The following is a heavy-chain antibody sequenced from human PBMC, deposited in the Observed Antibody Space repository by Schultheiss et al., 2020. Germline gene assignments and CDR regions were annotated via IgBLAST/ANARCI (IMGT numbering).Heavy chain of an antibody. D-gene: IGHD5-18*01. V-gene: IGHV3-66*01. Sequence: GGSLRLSCAASGFTVSSNYMSWVRQAPGKGLEWVSVIYSGGSTYYADSVKGRFTISRDNSKNTLYLQMNSLRAEDTAVYYCAKDIGVDTATFDYWGQGTLVTVSS. J-gene: IGHJ4*02. CDR1: GFTVSSNY. CDR3: AKDIGVDTATFDY. CDR2: IYSGGST.